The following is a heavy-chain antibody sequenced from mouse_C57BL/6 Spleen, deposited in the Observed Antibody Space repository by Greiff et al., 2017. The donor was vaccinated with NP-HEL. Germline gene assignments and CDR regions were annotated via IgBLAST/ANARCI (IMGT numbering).Heavy chain of an antibody. CDR3: ARAGRGGYYFDY. CDR2: INPSSGYT. V-gene: IGHV1-4*01. Sequence: VQLQQSGAELARPGASVKMSCKASGYTFTSYTMHWVKQRPGQGLEWIGYINPSSGYTKYNQKFKDKATLTADKSSSTAYMQLSSLTSEDSAVYYCARAGRGGYYFDYWGQGTTLTVSS. J-gene: IGHJ2*01. CDR1: GYTFTSYT. D-gene: IGHD3-3*01.